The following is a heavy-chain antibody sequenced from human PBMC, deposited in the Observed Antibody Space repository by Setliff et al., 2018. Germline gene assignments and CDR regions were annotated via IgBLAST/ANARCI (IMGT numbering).Heavy chain of an antibody. CDR1: GATFSSYG. CDR3: TRSRAPRVVLAADFDL. V-gene: IGHV1-18*01. CDR2: ISPYSGET. J-gene: IGHJ4*02. D-gene: IGHD2-15*01. Sequence: ASVKVSCKASGATFSSYGISWVRQAPGQGLEWMGWISPYSGETNYAQKFQDRLSVTADTSSKTTYMELRSLTSDDTAVYFCTRSRAPRVVLAADFDLWGQGTLVTV.